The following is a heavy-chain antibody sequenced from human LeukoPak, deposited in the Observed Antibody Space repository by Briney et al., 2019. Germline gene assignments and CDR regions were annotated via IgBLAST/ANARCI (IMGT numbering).Heavy chain of an antibody. J-gene: IGHJ4*02. Sequence: GASVKVSCKASGYTFTSYGISWVRQAPGQGLEWMGWISAYNGNTNYAQKLQGRVTMTTDTSTSTAYMELRSLRSDDTAVYYCARIHYYGSGSYYHSDYWGQGTLVTVSS. CDR3: ARIHYYGSGSYYHSDY. CDR1: GYTFTSYG. CDR2: ISAYNGNT. V-gene: IGHV1-18*01. D-gene: IGHD3-10*01.